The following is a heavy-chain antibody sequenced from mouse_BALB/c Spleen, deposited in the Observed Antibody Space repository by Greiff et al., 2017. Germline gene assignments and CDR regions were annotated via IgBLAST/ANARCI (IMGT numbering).Heavy chain of an antibody. D-gene: IGHD1-1*01. Sequence: VQLKQSGPELVKPGASVKMSCKASGYTFTSYVMHWVKQKPGQGLEWIGYINPYNDGTKYNEKFKGKATLTSDKSSSTAYMELSSLTSEDSAVYYCAREAITTVVAPAYWGQGTLVTVSA. V-gene: IGHV1-14*01. CDR3: AREAITTVVAPAY. J-gene: IGHJ3*01. CDR1: GYTFTSYV. CDR2: INPYNDGT.